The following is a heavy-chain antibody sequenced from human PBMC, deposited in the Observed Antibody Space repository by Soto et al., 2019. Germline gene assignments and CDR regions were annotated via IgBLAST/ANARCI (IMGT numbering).Heavy chain of an antibody. CDR2: IYYSGST. V-gene: IGHV4-31*03. CDR1: GGSISSGGYY. CDR3: ARDSVANYYGMDV. J-gene: IGHJ6*02. Sequence: SETLSLTCTVSGGSISSGGYYWSWIRQHPGKGLEWIGYIYYSGSTYYNPSLKSRVTISVDTSKNQFSLKLSSVTAADTAVYYCARDSVANYYGMDVWGQGTTVTVS.